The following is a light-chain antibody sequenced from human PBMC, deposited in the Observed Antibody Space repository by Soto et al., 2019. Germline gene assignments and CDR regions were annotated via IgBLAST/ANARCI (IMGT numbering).Light chain of an antibody. Sequence: IVLTQSPATLSLSPGEIATLSCRASQSVSSYLAWYQQKPGQTPRLLISDESHRATGILARFSGSGSGTDLTLTISSLEPEDFAVYYCQQRSNWPPYTFGQGTKLEIK. V-gene: IGKV3-11*01. CDR1: QSVSSY. CDR3: QQRSNWPPYT. CDR2: DES. J-gene: IGKJ2*01.